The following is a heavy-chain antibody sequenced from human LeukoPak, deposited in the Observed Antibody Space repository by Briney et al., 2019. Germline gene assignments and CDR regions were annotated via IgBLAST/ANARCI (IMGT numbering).Heavy chain of an antibody. CDR2: IIPIFGTA. CDR1: GGTFSSYA. CDR3: ARDQYYDSSGYYPFDY. V-gene: IGHV1-69*05. J-gene: IGHJ4*02. D-gene: IGHD3-22*01. Sequence: SVKVSCKASGGTFSSYAISWVRQAPGQGLEWMGGIIPIFGTANCAQKFQGRVTITTDESTSTAYMELSSLRSEDTAVYYCARDQYYDSSGYYPFDYWGQGTLVTVSS.